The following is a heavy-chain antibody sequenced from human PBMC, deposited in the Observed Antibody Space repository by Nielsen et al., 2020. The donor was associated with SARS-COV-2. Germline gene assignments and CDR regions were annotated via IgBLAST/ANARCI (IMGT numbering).Heavy chain of an antibody. CDR1: GFTLSSHG. J-gene: IGHJ5*02. CDR3: ARDLTFGAYWFDP. Sequence: GESLNISCEASGFTLSSHGMHWVRQPPGKGLEWVAHIWYRGGDENYADSERGRFTISRDLSKNTVYLQMSSLRVEDTAVYYCARDLTFGAYWFDPWSQGTLVTVSS. CDR2: IWYRGGDE. V-gene: IGHV3-33*01. D-gene: IGHD3/OR15-3a*01.